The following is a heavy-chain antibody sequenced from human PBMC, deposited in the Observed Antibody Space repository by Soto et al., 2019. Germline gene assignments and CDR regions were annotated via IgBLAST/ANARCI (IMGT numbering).Heavy chain of an antibody. CDR3: AREILGVYSSGWEGGFDY. J-gene: IGHJ4*02. CDR2: ISAYNGKT. V-gene: IGHV1-18*01. Sequence: QVQLVQSGAEVKKPAASVQVSCKASGYTFTSYGISWVRQAPAQGLEGMGWISAYNGKTNYAQKLQGRVTMTKDTSTSTGYMELRSLRSDDTAVYYCAREILGVYSSGWEGGFDYWGQGTLVTVSS. D-gene: IGHD6-19*01. CDR1: GYTFTSYG.